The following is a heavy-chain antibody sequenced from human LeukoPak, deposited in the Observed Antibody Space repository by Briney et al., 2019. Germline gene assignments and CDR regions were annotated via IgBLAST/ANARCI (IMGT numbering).Heavy chain of an antibody. J-gene: IGHJ3*02. CDR2: IYYSGST. D-gene: IGHD3-10*01. CDR1: GGSISSGGYY. V-gene: IGHV4-31*03. CDR3: ARDLSASLLWFGEGPMNAFDI. Sequence: PSETLSLTCTVSGGSISSGGYYWSWIRQHPGKGLEWIGYIYYSGSTYYNPSLKSRVTISVDTSKNQLSLKLSSVTAADTAVYYCARDLSASLLWFGEGPMNAFDIWGQGTMVTVSS.